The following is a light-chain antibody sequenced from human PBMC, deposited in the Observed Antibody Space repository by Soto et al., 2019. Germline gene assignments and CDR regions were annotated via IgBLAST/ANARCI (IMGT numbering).Light chain of an antibody. V-gene: IGKV3-20*01. Sequence: EIVWTQSPGTMSLSPGERATLSGRASQSVSNNYLAWYQQKPGQAPRLLIYGASNTATGIPDRFSGSGYGTDFTLTISRLEPEDFAVYYCQQDGSSGTFGQGTKVDIK. CDR2: GAS. J-gene: IGKJ1*01. CDR1: QSVSNNY. CDR3: QQDGSSGT.